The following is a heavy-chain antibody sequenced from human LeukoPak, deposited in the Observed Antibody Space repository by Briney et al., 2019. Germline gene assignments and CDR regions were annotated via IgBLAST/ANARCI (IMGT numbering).Heavy chain of an antibody. CDR2: IKQDGSEK. V-gene: IGHV3-7*01. CDR1: GFTFSSYW. CDR3: ARDRYYDFWSGYLPESYYGMDV. J-gene: IGHJ6*02. D-gene: IGHD3-3*01. Sequence: PGGSLRLSGAASGFTFSSYWMSWVRQAPGKGLEWVANIKQDGSEKYYVDSVKGRFTISRDNAKNSLYLQMSSLRAEDTAVYYCARDRYYDFWSGYLPESYYGMDVWGQGTTVTVSS.